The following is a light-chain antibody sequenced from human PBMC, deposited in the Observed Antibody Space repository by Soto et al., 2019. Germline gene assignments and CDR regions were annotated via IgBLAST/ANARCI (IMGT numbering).Light chain of an antibody. V-gene: IGKV1-39*01. CDR2: GAS. Sequence: DVQMTQSPSSLSASVGDSLTLTCRASQTVTSYLNWYQQKPGKAPKLLIFGASSLQSGVPSRFSGSGSRTDFTLTINSLQPEDFATYCCQQTSAAPFTFGPGTKVDLK. J-gene: IGKJ3*01. CDR1: QTVTSY. CDR3: QQTSAAPFT.